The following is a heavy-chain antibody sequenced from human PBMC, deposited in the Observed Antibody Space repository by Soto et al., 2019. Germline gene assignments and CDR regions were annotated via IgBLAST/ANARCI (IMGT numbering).Heavy chain of an antibody. D-gene: IGHD3-10*01. CDR2: INAGNGNT. J-gene: IGHJ4*02. Sequence: ASVKFSCKASGGTFSSYAISWVRQAPGQRLEWMGWINAGNGNTKYSQKFQGRVTITRDTSASTAYMELSSLRSEDTAVYYCARVKVRGAKNGAFDYWGQGTLVTVSS. CDR1: GGTFSSYA. CDR3: ARVKVRGAKNGAFDY. V-gene: IGHV1-3*01.